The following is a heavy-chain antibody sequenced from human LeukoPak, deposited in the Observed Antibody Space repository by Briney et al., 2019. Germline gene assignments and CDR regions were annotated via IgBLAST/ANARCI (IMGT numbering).Heavy chain of an antibody. CDR3: ASGGYYYDNSGYDY. CDR2: INSDGSST. CDR1: GFTFSSYA. J-gene: IGHJ4*02. Sequence: GGSLRLSCTASGFTFSSYAMNWVRQAPGKGLVWVSRINSDGSSTSYADSVKGRFTISRDNAKNTLYLQMNSLRAEDTAVYYCASGGYYYDNSGYDYWGQGTLVTVSS. D-gene: IGHD3-22*01. V-gene: IGHV3-74*01.